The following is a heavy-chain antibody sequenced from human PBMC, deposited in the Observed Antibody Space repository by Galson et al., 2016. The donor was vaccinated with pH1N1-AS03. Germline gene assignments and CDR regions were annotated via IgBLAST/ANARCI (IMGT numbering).Heavy chain of an antibody. D-gene: IGHD2-15*01. V-gene: IGHV4-61*05. CDR1: GGSISSRDHY. CDR2: IYYNGDT. CDR3: GRHLRSSYSMDF. Sequence: SETLSLTCTVSGGSISSRDHYWVWIRQTPGKGLEWIGQIYYNGDTLYNPSLRGRVTISLDTSMTQFSLRLSSVTAADTAVYYCGRHLRSSYSMDFWGQGTTVTVSS. J-gene: IGHJ6*02.